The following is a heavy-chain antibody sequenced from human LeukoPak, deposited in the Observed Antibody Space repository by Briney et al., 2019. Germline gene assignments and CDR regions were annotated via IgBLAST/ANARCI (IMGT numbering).Heavy chain of an antibody. V-gene: IGHV4-34*01. Sequence: SETLSLTCAVSGGSFSGYYWSWIRQPPGKGLEWIGEINHSGSTNYNPSLKSRVTISVDTSKNQFSLKLSSVTAADTAVYYCARLKTYYYGSGSYYYYYGMDVWGQGTTVTVSS. CDR2: INHSGST. J-gene: IGHJ6*02. D-gene: IGHD3-10*01. CDR1: GGSFSGYY. CDR3: ARLKTYYYGSGSYYYYYGMDV.